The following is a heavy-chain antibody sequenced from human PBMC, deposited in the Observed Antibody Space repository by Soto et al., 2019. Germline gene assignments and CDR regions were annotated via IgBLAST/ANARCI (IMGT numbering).Heavy chain of an antibody. CDR1: GFTFSSYG. V-gene: IGHV3-74*01. CDR3: VKDVRRAFDI. Sequence: GGSLRLSCAASGFTFSSYGMHWVRKAPGKGLEWVSTLNTDGSITRYVDSVKGRFTVSRDNAKATLYLQMNSLRADDTAVYYCVKDVRRAFDIWGQGTVVTVSS. J-gene: IGHJ3*02. CDR2: LNTDGSIT.